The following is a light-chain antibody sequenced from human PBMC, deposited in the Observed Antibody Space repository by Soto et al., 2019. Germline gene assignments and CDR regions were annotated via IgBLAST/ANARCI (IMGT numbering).Light chain of an antibody. CDR2: QDN. Sequence: SYELTQPPSVSVSPGQTASITCSGDKLGDKYTCWYQQKPGQSPVLVIYQDNRRPSGIPERFSGSKSGNTATLAISGTQSMDEADYYCQAWDSSKVIFGGGTKLTGL. CDR1: KLGDKY. V-gene: IGLV3-1*01. CDR3: QAWDSSKVI. J-gene: IGLJ2*01.